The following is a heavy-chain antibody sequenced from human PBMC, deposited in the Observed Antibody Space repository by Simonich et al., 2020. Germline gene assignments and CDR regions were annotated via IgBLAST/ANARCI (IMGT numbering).Heavy chain of an antibody. CDR2: INHNIGGT. CDR1: GYTFTGFY. D-gene: IGHD6-13*01. Sequence: QVQLVQSGDEVKKPGASVKVSCKASGYTFTGFYMHWVRQAPGQGLEWMGWINHNIGGTNYAQKFQGRVTMTRDTSISTAYMELSRLRSDDTAVYYCARSHIAAAGTGYFQHWGQGTLVTVSS. V-gene: IGHV1-2*02. CDR3: ARSHIAAAGTGYFQH. J-gene: IGHJ1*01.